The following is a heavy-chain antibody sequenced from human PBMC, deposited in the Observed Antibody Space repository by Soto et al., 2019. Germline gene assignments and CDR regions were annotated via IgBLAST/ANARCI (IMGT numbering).Heavy chain of an antibody. Sequence: QITLKESGPTLVTPTQTLTLTCTFSGFSLSISGVGVGWIRQPPGKAPEWLALIRWDEDKRYSPSLRSRLSNTKDTAKNQVVLTMTNMDPVDTATYYCAHSHDHNNYDWFDPWGQGTLVTVSS. CDR3: AHSHDHNNYDWFDP. CDR2: IRWDEDK. V-gene: IGHV2-5*02. D-gene: IGHD4-4*01. CDR1: GFSLSISGVG. J-gene: IGHJ5*02.